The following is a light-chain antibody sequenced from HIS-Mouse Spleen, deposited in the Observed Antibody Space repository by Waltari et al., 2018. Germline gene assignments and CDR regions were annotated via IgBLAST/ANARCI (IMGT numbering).Light chain of an antibody. CDR2: AGS. J-gene: IGLJ2*01. CDR3: CSYAGSRVV. V-gene: IGLV2-23*01. CDR1: SSDVGSYNL. Sequence: QSALTQPASVSGSPGQSITISCTGTSSDVGSYNLVTWYQQHPGQAPQLMIYAGSKRPSGLSNRFSGSKSGNTASLTISGLQAEDEADYYCCSYAGSRVVFGGGTKLTVL.